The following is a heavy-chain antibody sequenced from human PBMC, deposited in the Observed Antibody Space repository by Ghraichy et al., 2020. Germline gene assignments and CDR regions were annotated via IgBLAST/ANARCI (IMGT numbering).Heavy chain of an antibody. CDR1: GFTFSSYS. J-gene: IGHJ4*02. D-gene: IGHD5-18*01. CDR2: ISSSSSYI. Sequence: GESLNISCAASGFTFSSYSMNWVRQAPGKGLEWVSSISSSSSYIYYADSVKGRFTLSRDNAKNSLYLQMNSLRAEDTAVYYCARDFLSDSNVDTAMERPAPVTTTDYWGQGTLVTVSS. CDR3: ARDFLSDSNVDTAMERPAPVTTTDY. V-gene: IGHV3-21*01.